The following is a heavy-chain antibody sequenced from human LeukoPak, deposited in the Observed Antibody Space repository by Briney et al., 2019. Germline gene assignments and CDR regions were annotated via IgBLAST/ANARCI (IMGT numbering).Heavy chain of an antibody. CDR2: IKQDGSEK. V-gene: IGHV3-7*01. CDR1: GFTFSSYW. Sequence: PGGSLRRSCAASGFTFSSYWMSWVRQAPGKGPEWVANIKQDGSEKYYVDSVKGRFTISRDNAKNSLYLQMNSLRAEDTAVYYCASAGVYDSLTGPILWGQGTLVTVSS. CDR3: ASAGVYDSLTGPIL. D-gene: IGHD3-9*01. J-gene: IGHJ4*02.